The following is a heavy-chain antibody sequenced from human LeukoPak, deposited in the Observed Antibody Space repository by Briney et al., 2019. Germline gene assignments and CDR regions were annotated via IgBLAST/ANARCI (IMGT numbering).Heavy chain of an antibody. D-gene: IGHD1-26*01. CDR2: ISVYNGNT. CDR3: ARSEVGALVAY. V-gene: IGHV1-18*01. CDR1: GYTFTSYV. J-gene: IGHJ4*02. Sequence: GASVKVSCKASGYTFTSYVITWVRQAPGQGLEWMGWISVYNGNTKYAQKVEGRVTITTDTSTSTAYMELRSLRSDDTAVYYCARSEVGALVAYWGQGTLVTVSS.